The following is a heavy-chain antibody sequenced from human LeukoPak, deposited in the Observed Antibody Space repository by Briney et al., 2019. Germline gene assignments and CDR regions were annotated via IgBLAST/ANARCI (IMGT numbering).Heavy chain of an antibody. V-gene: IGHV4-59*01. J-gene: IGHJ4*02. CDR2: IYYSGST. CDR1: GGSISSYY. D-gene: IGHD6-19*01. Sequence: SETLSLTCTVPGGSISSYYWSWIRQSPGKGLEWIGYIYYSGSTNYNPSLKSRVTISVDTSKNQFSLKLSSVTAADTAVYYCARVSSYSSGWYDIDYWGQGTLVTVSS. CDR3: ARVSSYSSGWYDIDY.